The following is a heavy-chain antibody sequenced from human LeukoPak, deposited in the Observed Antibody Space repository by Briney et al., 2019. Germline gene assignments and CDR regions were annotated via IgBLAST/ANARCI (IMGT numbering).Heavy chain of an antibody. J-gene: IGHJ3*02. CDR3: ARDYSSTSGKHAFDI. D-gene: IGHD6-13*01. CDR1: GFTFSSFA. CDR2: ISSSSSSL. V-gene: IGHV3-48*01. Sequence: PGGSLRLSCAASGFTFSSFAMHWVRQAPGKGLEWVSYISSSSSSLSYTDSVKGRFTISRDNAKNSLYLQMNSLRAEDTAVYYCARDYSSTSGKHAFDIWGQGTMVTVSS.